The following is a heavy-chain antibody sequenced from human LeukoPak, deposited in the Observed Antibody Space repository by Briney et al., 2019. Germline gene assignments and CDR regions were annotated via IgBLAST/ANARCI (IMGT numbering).Heavy chain of an antibody. CDR1: GYTFTGYS. Sequence: ASVKVSCKASGYTFTGYSIHWVRQAPRQGLEWMGWINPNSGGTNYAQKFQGRVTMTRDTSISTAYMELSRLRSDDTAVYYCARALEEQQLAKDYWGQGTLVTVSS. V-gene: IGHV1-2*02. D-gene: IGHD6-13*01. J-gene: IGHJ4*02. CDR3: ARALEEQQLAKDY. CDR2: INPNSGGT.